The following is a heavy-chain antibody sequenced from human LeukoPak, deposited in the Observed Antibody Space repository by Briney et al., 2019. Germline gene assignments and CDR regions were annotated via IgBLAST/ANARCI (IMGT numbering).Heavy chain of an antibody. CDR1: GFTVSSNY. D-gene: IGHD2-2*01. J-gene: IGHJ3*02. CDR3: ARERILVVPAAPSVSNAFDI. CDR2: IYSGGST. V-gene: IGHV3-53*01. Sequence: GGSLRLSFAASGFTVSSNYMSWVRQAPGKGLEWVSVIYSGGSTYYADSVKGRFTISRDNSKNTLYLQMNSLRAEDTAVYYCARERILVVPAAPSVSNAFDIWGQGTMVTVSS.